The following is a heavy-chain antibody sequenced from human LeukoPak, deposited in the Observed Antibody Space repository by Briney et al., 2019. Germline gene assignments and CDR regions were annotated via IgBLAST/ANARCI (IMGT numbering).Heavy chain of an antibody. J-gene: IGHJ6*02. D-gene: IGHD2-2*01. CDR3: ARAPSYICSSTSCNASRYYYYGMDV. CDR2: ISSSGTTI. Sequence: GRYMRLSCAASGFMFSDYSMSWLRHAGGRGREWASYISSSGTTINYADSMKGRFTISRDNAKNSLYLQMNSLRAEDTAVYYCARAPSYICSSTSCNASRYYYYGMDVWGQGTTVTVSS. V-gene: IGHV3-11*01. CDR1: GFMFSDYS.